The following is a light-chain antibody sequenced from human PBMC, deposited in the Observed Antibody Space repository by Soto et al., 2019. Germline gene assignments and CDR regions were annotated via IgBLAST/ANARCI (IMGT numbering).Light chain of an antibody. Sequence: HSVLTQPASVSGSPGQSITISCGCTSSDVGAYIYVSWYQQFPGKAPKLILYEVNNRPSGVSNRFSGSKSGTTASLTISGLQPEDEADYYCSAYSDIDTKVFGTGTKVTVL. CDR3: SAYSDIDTKV. CDR2: EVN. V-gene: IGLV2-14*03. J-gene: IGLJ1*01. CDR1: SSDVGAYIY.